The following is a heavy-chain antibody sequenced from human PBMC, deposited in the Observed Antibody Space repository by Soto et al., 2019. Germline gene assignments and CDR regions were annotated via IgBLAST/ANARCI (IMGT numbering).Heavy chain of an antibody. CDR1: GGSISSSSYY. Sequence: SETLSLTCTVSGGSISSSSYYWGWIRQPPGKGLEWIGSTYYSGSTYYNPSLKSRVTISVDTSKNQFSLKLSSVTAADTAVYYCARESEFDYYDSSGYYCWFDPWGQGTLVTVSS. CDR2: TYYSGST. V-gene: IGHV4-39*01. J-gene: IGHJ5*02. CDR3: ARESEFDYYDSSGYYCWFDP. D-gene: IGHD3-22*01.